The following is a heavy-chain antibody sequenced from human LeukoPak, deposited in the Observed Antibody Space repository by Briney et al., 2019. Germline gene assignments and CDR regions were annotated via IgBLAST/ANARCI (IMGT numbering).Heavy chain of an antibody. CDR1: GFTFSSYA. CDR3: TRDATYYLRYGYFDY. V-gene: IGHV3-21*01. CDR2: INNVASHI. J-gene: IGHJ4*02. D-gene: IGHD2/OR15-2a*01. Sequence: GGSLRLSCAASGFTFSSYAMIWVRQAPGKGLEWVSSINNVASHIYYAGSVRGRFTISRGNAKNSVYLQMNSLRAEDTAVYYCTRDATYYLRYGYFDYWGQGTLVTVSS.